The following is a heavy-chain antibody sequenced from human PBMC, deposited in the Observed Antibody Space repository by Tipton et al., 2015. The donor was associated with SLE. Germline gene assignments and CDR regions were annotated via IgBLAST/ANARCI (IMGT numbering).Heavy chain of an antibody. Sequence: TLSLTCTVSGGSISSYYWSWIRQPPGKGLAWIGYIYSSGSTNYNPSLKSRVTISVDTSKNQFSLKLSSVTAADTAVYYCARGGVVTLTQFDYWGQGTQVTVSS. CDR1: GGSISSYY. V-gene: IGHV4-4*08. CDR3: ARGGVVTLTQFDY. CDR2: IYSSGST. D-gene: IGHD3-10*01. J-gene: IGHJ4*02.